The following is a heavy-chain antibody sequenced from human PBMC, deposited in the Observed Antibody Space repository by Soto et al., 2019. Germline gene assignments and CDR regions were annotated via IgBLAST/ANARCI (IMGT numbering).Heavy chain of an antibody. Sequence: PSETLSLTCAVYGGSFSGYYWSWIRQPPGKGLEWIGEINHSGSTNYNPSLKGRVTISVDTSKNQFSLKLSSVTAADTAVYYCARGPITTNPRFDPWGQGTLVTVSS. CDR3: ARGPITTNPRFDP. D-gene: IGHD3-22*01. V-gene: IGHV4-34*01. CDR1: GGSFSGYY. J-gene: IGHJ5*02. CDR2: INHSGST.